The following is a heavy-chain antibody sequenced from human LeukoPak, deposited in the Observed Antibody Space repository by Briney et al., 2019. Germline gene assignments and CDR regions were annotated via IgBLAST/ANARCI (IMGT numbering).Heavy chain of an antibody. V-gene: IGHV3-23*01. CDR1: GFTFSSYA. Sequence: AGGSLRLSCAASGFTFSSYAMSWVRQAPGKGLEWVSAISGSGGSTYYADSVKGRFTISRDNSKNTLYLQMNSLRAEDTAVYYCAKVAGSYYIGGYFDYWGQGTLVTVSS. CDR2: ISGSGGST. D-gene: IGHD1-26*01. J-gene: IGHJ4*02. CDR3: AKVAGSYYIGGYFDY.